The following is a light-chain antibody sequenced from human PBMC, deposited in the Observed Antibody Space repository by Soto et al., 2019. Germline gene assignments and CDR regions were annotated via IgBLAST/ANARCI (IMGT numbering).Light chain of an antibody. V-gene: IGKV2-28*01. Sequence: DIVMTQSPLSLPVTPGEPASISCRSSQSLLHSNGYNYLDWYQQKPGQSPRLLVYGASTRANGTPARFSGSGSGTEFTLTISSLQSEDVAVYYCQQYNQWPPYTFGQGTKVDIK. CDR3: QQYNQWPPYT. CDR2: GAS. CDR1: QSLLHSNGYNY. J-gene: IGKJ2*01.